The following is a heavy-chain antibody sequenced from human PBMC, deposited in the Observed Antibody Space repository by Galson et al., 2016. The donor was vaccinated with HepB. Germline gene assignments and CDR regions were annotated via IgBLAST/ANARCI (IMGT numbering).Heavy chain of an antibody. CDR1: GFSLTHAW. CDR3: TTNGANWRYFDY. Sequence: SLRLSCAASGFSLTHAWMSWVRQAPGKGLEWVGRIKTKPDGGTTDSAAPVKGRFTISRDDSKNMVYLQMHSLKVEDTAVYYCTTNGANWRYFDYWGQGTLVTVSS. CDR2: IKTKPDGGTT. J-gene: IGHJ4*02. V-gene: IGHV3-15*01. D-gene: IGHD4/OR15-4a*01.